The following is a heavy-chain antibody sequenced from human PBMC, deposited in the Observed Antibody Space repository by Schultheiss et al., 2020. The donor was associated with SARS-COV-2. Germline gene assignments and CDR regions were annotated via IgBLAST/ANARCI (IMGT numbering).Heavy chain of an antibody. CDR2: INGDGSIT. CDR3: ATYDGYSGHAIDY. Sequence: GGSLRLSCAASGFTFSGSAMSWVRQAPGKGLVWVSRINGDGSITTYADSVKGRFTISRDNAKNTLYLQMNSLRAEDTAVYYCATYDGYSGHAIDYWGQGTLVTASS. V-gene: IGHV3-74*01. CDR1: GFTFSGSA. D-gene: IGHD5-12*01. J-gene: IGHJ4*02.